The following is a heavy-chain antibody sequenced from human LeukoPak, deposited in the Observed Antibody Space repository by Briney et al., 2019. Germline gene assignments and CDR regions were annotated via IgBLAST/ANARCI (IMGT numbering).Heavy chain of an antibody. J-gene: IGHJ6*04. CDR2: IYCADDK. Sequence: SGPTLVKPTQTLTLTCTFSGISLSTSGVGVGWIRQPPGKALEWLALIYCADDKRYSPSLKSRLTITKDTSKNQVVITMTNMDPVDTATYYCAHSNYDILTGYPSLDYYYGMDVWGKGTTVTVSS. CDR1: GISLSTSGVG. V-gene: IGHV2-5*02. D-gene: IGHD3-9*01. CDR3: AHSNYDILTGYPSLDYYYGMDV.